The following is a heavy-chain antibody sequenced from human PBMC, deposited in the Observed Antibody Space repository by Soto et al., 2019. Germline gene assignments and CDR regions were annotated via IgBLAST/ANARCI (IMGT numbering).Heavy chain of an antibody. CDR1: GFTFKSYG. V-gene: IGHV3-30*18. Sequence: GESRRLACAASGFTFKSYGMHGVRQAPGKGLEWVAVISYDGSYQYYSDSVKGRFTISRDNSKNTLNLQMNSLRVEDSAMYYCAQDGRSGSVTRPDHWGQGTLVTVSS. J-gene: IGHJ4*02. CDR2: ISYDGSYQ. CDR3: AQDGRSGSVTRPDH. D-gene: IGHD1-26*01.